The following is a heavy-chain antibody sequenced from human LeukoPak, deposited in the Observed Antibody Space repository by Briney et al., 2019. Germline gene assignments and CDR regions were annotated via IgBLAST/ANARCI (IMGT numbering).Heavy chain of an antibody. CDR3: TRGWGTYYFDY. J-gene: IGHJ4*02. Sequence: ASVKVSCKASGYTFTGYYIHWVRQAPGQGLEWMGRINPNSGGTNHAQIFQGRVTMTRDTSISTAYLALSRLRSDDTAVYHCTRGWGTYYFDYWGQGTLVTVSS. V-gene: IGHV1-2*06. CDR1: GYTFTGYY. D-gene: IGHD3-16*01. CDR2: INPNSGGT.